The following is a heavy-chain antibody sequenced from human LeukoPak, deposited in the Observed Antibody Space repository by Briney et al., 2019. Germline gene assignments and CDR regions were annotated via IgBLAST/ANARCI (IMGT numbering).Heavy chain of an antibody. V-gene: IGHV3-11*04. D-gene: IGHD4-23*01. CDR3: ATEAIEKLSPLDH. Sequence: GGSLRLSCAVSGFVITNKYMAWIRQAPGVGLQWVSYISSNGYTIYYEDSVMGRFTISRDNAKNAFYLQMSSLRDDDTAVYYCATEAIEKLSPLDHWGQGTLVTVSS. CDR1: GFVITNKY. J-gene: IGHJ4*02. CDR2: ISSNGYTI.